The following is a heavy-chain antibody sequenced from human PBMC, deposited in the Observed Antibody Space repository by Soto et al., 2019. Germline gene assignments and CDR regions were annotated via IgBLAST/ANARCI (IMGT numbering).Heavy chain of an antibody. D-gene: IGHD4-17*01. CDR2: IYYSGST. Sequence: QLQLQESGPGLVKPSETLSLTCTVSGVSISSRSYYWGWIRQPPGKGLEWIGSIYYSGSTYYNPSLKSRVTISVDTSKNQFSLKLSSVTAADTAVYYCARGTVTTGFDYWGQGTLVTVSS. CDR1: GVSISSRSYY. J-gene: IGHJ4*02. CDR3: ARGTVTTGFDY. V-gene: IGHV4-39*01.